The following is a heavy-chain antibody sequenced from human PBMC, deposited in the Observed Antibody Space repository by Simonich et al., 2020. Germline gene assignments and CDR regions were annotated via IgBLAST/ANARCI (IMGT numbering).Heavy chain of an antibody. CDR3: AKDLGERITMIVVVIDAFDI. J-gene: IGHJ3*02. Sequence: GGGLVQPGGSLRLPCAASGFTFSSYAMSWVRQALGKGLEWVSAISGSGGSTYYADSVKGRFTISRDNSKNTLYLQMNSLRAEDTAVYYCAKDLGERITMIVVVIDAFDIWGQGTMVTVSS. V-gene: IGHV3-23*01. CDR2: ISGSGGST. D-gene: IGHD3-22*01. CDR1: GFTFSSYA.